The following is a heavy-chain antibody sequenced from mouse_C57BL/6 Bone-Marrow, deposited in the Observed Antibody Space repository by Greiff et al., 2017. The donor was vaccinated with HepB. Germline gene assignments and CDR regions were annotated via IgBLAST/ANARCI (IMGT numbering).Heavy chain of an antibody. D-gene: IGHD4-1*02. CDR2: IYPRSGNT. J-gene: IGHJ4*01. CDR3: ARSTGYAMDY. V-gene: IGHV1-81*01. CDR1: GYTFTSYG. Sequence: QVQLQQSGAELARPGASVKLSCKASGYTFTSYGISWVKQRTGQGLEWIGEIYPRSGNTYYNEKFKGKATLTADKSSSTAYMELSSLTSEDSAVYFCARSTGYAMDYWGQGTSVTVSS.